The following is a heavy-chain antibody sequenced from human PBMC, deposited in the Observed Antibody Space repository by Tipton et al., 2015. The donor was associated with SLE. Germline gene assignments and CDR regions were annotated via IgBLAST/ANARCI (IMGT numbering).Heavy chain of an antibody. V-gene: IGHV3-30*04. CDR3: TDHDAFHI. J-gene: IGHJ3*02. CDR2: ISFDESVQ. Sequence: SLRLSCVASGFTFTSYDMHWVRQAPGKGLEWVAVISFDESVQYYADSVRGRFTVSRDASKNMMYLQMSSLRVEDTAVYYCTDHDAFHIWGQGTVVTVSS. CDR1: GFTFTSYD.